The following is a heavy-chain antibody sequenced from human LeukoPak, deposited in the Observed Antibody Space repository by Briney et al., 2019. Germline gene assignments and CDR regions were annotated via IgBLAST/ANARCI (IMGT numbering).Heavy chain of an antibody. CDR2: MNPNSGNT. CDR3: ARIEGRYYYYYYYMDV. CDR1: GYTFTGYD. J-gene: IGHJ6*03. D-gene: IGHD2-21*01. Sequence: ASVKVSCKASGYTFTGYDINWVRQATGQGLEWMGWMNPNSGNTGYAQKFQGRVTMTRNTSISTAYMELSSLRSEDTAVYYCARIEGRYYYYYYYMDVWGKGTTVTVSS. V-gene: IGHV1-8*01.